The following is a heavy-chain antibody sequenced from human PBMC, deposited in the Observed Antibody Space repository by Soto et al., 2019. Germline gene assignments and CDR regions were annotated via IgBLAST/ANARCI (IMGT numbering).Heavy chain of an antibody. CDR2: IYSGGYT. CDR3: AKRPGGGGY. V-gene: IGHV3-53*01. D-gene: IGHD6-25*01. CDR1: GFTVSNNY. Sequence: EVQLVESGGGLIQPGGSLRLSCAVSGFTVSNNYMSWVRQAPGKGLEGVSVIYSGGYTAYGDSVKGRFTISRDNSKNTLFLQINPQGADDPAFYFWAKRPGGGGYWGQGTLVTVSS. J-gene: IGHJ4*02.